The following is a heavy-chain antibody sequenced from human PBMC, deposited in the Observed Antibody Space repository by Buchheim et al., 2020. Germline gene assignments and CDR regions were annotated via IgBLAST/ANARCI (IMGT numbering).Heavy chain of an antibody. CDR2: VYLSGNT. D-gene: IGHD1-26*01. Sequence: QVQLQESGPGLVKPSGTLSLTCVVSGGSISSSNWWNWVRQSPEKGLEWIGEVYLSGNTNYNPSLQSRVTISVDTSTNQFSLKLTSVTAEDTAVYYCARGGAKYDNWGPGTL. CDR3: ARGGAKYDN. J-gene: IGHJ4*02. V-gene: IGHV4-4*02. CDR1: GGSISSSNW.